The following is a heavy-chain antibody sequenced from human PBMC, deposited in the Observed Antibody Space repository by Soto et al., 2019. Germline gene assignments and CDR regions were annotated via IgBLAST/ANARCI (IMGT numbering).Heavy chain of an antibody. D-gene: IGHD2-2*01. J-gene: IGHJ6*02. CDR1: GYSFTSYW. V-gene: IGHV5-51*01. CDR2: IYPGDSDT. Sequence: PGKSLKISCKGSGYSFTSYWIGWVRQMPGKGLEWMGIIYPGDSDTRYSPSFQGQVTISADKSISTAYLQWSSLKASDTAMYYCARVSRYQLLMYYYGMDVWGQGTTVTVYS. CDR3: ARVSRYQLLMYYYGMDV.